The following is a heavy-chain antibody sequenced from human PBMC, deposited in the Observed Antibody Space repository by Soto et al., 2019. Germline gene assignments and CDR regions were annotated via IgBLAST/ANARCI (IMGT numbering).Heavy chain of an antibody. V-gene: IGHV3-33*01. CDR2: KWSNGKNE. J-gene: IGHJ6*02. D-gene: IGHD3-22*01. CDR1: GFTFSTYG. Sequence: PGGSLRLSCEASGFTFSTYGMLWVRQAPGKGLEWVTLKWSNGKNEYYGESVKGRFTISRDDSKSIAYLQMNSLKTEDTAVYFCTRTYDSSGQVPTFYYYGMDVWGQGTTVTVSS. CDR3: TRTYDSSGQVPTFYYYGMDV.